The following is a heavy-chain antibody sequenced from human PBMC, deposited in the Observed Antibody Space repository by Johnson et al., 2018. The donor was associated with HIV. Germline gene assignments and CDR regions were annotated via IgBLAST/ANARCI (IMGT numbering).Heavy chain of an antibody. D-gene: IGHD5-18*01. CDR2: ISYDGSNK. J-gene: IGHJ3*01. V-gene: IGHV3-30*18. CDR1: GFTFSSYG. CDR3: AKGEAQEGWIQLQSYAFDF. Sequence: QVQLVESGGGVVQPGRSLRLSCAASGFTFSSYGMHWVRQAPGKGLEWVAVISYDGSNKYYADSVKGRFTISRDDSKNTLYLQIDSLRPEDSGVYYCAKGEAQEGWIQLQSYAFDFWGQGTTVTVSS.